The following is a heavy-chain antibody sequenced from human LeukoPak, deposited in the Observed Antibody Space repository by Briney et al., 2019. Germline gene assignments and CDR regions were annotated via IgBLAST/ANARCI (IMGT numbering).Heavy chain of an antibody. D-gene: IGHD6-19*01. J-gene: IGHJ5*02. CDR1: GGSISSGGYY. V-gene: IGHV4-31*03. CDR2: IYYSGST. CDR3: ARDRGYSSGWHGKNWFDP. Sequence: KPSETLSLTCTVSGGSISSGGYYWSWIRQHPGKGLEWIGYIYYSGSTYYNPSLKSRVTISVDTSKNQFSLKLSSVTAADTAVYYCARDRGYSSGWHGKNWFDPWGQGTLVTVSS.